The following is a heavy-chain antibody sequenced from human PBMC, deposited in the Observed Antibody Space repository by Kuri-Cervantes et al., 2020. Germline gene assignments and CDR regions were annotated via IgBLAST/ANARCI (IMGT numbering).Heavy chain of an antibody. CDR1: GYTFTGYY. CDR3: ARESSGWYANYYYYMDV. Sequence: ASVKVSCKASGYTFTGYYMHWVRQAPGQGLEWMGWINPNSGGTNYAQKFQGRVTMTRDTSISTAYMELSSLRSEDTAVYYCARESSGWYANYYYYMDVWGKGTTVTVSS. V-gene: IGHV1-2*02. CDR2: INPNSGGT. J-gene: IGHJ6*03. D-gene: IGHD6-19*01.